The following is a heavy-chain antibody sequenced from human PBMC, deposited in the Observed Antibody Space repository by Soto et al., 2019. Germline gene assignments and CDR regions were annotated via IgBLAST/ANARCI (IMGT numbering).Heavy chain of an antibody. CDR2: INWNGGSI. Sequence: EVRLVESGGGLVRPGGSLRLSCAVSGITFKEYGMSWVRQTPGKGLQWVAGINWNGGSIGYADSVKGRFTISRDNAKKYLYLQIRRLRAEDTALYYCVRDDCGAAVSLFYFENWGQGTQVTVSS. V-gene: IGHV3-20*04. J-gene: IGHJ4*02. CDR3: VRDDCGAAVSLFYFEN. D-gene: IGHD6-13*01. CDR1: GITFKEYG.